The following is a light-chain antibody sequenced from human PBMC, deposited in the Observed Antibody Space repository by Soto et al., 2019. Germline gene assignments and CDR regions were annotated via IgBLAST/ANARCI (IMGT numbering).Light chain of an antibody. CDR1: QSVSSSY. Sequence: EVVSTKSPGTLSLSPGERATLSCRASQSVSSSYLAWYQQKPGQAPRLLIYGASSRATGIPDRFSGSGSGTDFTLTISRLEPEDFAVYYCQQYGSSPQTFGQGTKVDIK. V-gene: IGKV3-20*01. CDR2: GAS. J-gene: IGKJ1*01. CDR3: QQYGSSPQT.